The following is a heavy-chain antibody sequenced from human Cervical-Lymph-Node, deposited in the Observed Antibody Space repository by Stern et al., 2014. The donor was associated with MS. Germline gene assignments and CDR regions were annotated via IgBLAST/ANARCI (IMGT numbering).Heavy chain of an antibody. Sequence: VQLEESGAEVRKPGASVKVSCKASGYNFPDYYMHWVRQAPGQGLEWMGRINPNSGATNYAQKFQGRVTMTRDTSISSAYMELTRLRSDDTAVYYCASWIKNSGATLDYWGQGTQATVSS. CDR3: ASWIKNSGATLDY. J-gene: IGHJ4*02. V-gene: IGHV1-2*06. CDR1: GYNFPDYY. CDR2: INPNSGAT. D-gene: IGHD6-19*01.